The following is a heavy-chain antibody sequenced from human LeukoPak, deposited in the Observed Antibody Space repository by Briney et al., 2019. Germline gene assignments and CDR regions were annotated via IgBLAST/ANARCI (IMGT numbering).Heavy chain of an antibody. D-gene: IGHD6-13*01. J-gene: IGHJ5*02. Sequence: ESGGSLRLSCAASGFNVSSNYITWVRQAPGKGLEWVAVIFAGGATYYADSVKGRFTISRDNAENSLYLQMNSLRAEDTAVYYCAAAAPGTDWLDPWGQGTLVTVSS. CDR3: AAAAPGTDWLDP. CDR1: GFNVSSNY. CDR2: IFAGGAT. V-gene: IGHV3-66*01.